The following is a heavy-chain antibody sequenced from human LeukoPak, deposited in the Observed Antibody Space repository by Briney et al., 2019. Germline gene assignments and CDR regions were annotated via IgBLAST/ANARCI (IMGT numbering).Heavy chain of an antibody. CDR1: GYTLTELS. V-gene: IGHV1-24*01. Sequence: ASVKVSCKVSGYTLTELSMHWVRQAPGKGLEWMGGFDPEDGETIYAQKFQGRVTMTEDTSTDTAYMELSSLRSEDTAVYYCATDHSSGWLFDYWGQGTLVTVSS. CDR2: FDPEDGET. D-gene: IGHD6-19*01. CDR3: ATDHSSGWLFDY. J-gene: IGHJ4*02.